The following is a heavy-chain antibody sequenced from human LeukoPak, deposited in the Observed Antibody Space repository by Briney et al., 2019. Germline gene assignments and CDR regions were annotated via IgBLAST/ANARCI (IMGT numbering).Heavy chain of an antibody. J-gene: IGHJ4*02. V-gene: IGHV3-21*01. CDR1: GFTFSSYS. Sequence: GGSLRLSCAASGFTFSSYSMSWVRQAPGKGLEWVSSISSSSSYIYYADSVKGRFTISRDNAKNSLYLQMNSLRAEDTAVYYCTLGYCSSTSCYFSVYWGQGTLVTVSS. CDR2: ISSSSSYI. D-gene: IGHD2-2*01. CDR3: TLGYCSSTSCYFSVY.